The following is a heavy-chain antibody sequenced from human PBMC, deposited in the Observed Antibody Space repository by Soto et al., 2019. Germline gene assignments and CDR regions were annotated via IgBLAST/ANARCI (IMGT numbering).Heavy chain of an antibody. CDR3: AHRQIYYDILIGSYKGQDAFDI. J-gene: IGHJ3*02. CDR2: VYWDDDK. D-gene: IGHD3-9*01. V-gene: IGHV2-5*02. Sequence: SGPTLVKPTQTLTLTCTFSGFSLSTSGVAINWIRQPPGKALEWLALVYWDDDKRYSPSLKSRFTITKDTSKSQVVLTMTNMDPVDTATYYCAHRQIYYDILIGSYKGQDAFDIWGQGTMVTVSS. CDR1: GFSLSTSGVA.